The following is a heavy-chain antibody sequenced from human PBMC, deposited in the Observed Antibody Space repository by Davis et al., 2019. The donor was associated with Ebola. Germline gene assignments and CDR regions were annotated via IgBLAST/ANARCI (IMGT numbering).Heavy chain of an antibody. Sequence: GSLRLSCAVYGGSFSGYYWSWIRQPPGKGLEWIGEINHSGSTNYNPSLKSRVTISVDTSKNQFSLKLSSVTAADTAVYYCARRGITMVRGVSSRWHWFDPWGQGTLVTVSS. CDR2: INHSGST. V-gene: IGHV4-34*01. J-gene: IGHJ5*02. D-gene: IGHD3-10*01. CDR1: GGSFSGYY. CDR3: ARRGITMVRGVSSRWHWFDP.